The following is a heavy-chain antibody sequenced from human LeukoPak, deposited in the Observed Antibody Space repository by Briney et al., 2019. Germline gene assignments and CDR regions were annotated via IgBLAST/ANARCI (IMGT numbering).Heavy chain of an antibody. D-gene: IGHD1-14*01. CDR1: GGSISFYY. CDR2: IHASGIT. CDR3: GRLSPEDYYTYGMDA. Sequence: PSETLSLTCTVSGGSISFYYWSWIRQPPGKGLEWIGYIHASGITDYNSSLKSRVTISVDTSKNQCYLKLSTVTAADTAVFYCGRLSPEDYYTYGMDAWGKGTTVTVSS. J-gene: IGHJ6*04. V-gene: IGHV4-4*09.